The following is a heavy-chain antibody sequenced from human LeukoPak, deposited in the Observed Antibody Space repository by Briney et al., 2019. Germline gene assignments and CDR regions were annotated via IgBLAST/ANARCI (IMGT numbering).Heavy chain of an antibody. V-gene: IGHV1-2*02. D-gene: IGHD5-12*01. CDR2: INPNSGDT. CDR3: ARDPRGTYDY. J-gene: IGHJ4*02. CDR1: GYTFTGCY. Sequence: ASVKVSCKASGYTFTGCYMHWVRQAPGQGLEWMGWINPNSGDTNYAQKFQGRVTMTRDTSISTAYMELSRLRDDDTAVYYCARDPRGTYDYWGQGTLVTVSS.